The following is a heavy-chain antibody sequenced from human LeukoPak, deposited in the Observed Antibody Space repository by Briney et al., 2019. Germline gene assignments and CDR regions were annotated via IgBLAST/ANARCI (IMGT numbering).Heavy chain of an antibody. J-gene: IGHJ5*02. Sequence: ASVNVSFKTSGFTFTTYTMHWARQAPGQRLEWMGWINAANGNTQYSQKFQGRVTITRDTSASTAYMELSSLRSEDTAVYYCARGAPIRVAVAATFDPWGQGTLVTVPS. CDR1: GFTFTTYT. CDR3: ARGAPIRVAVAATFDP. D-gene: IGHD6-19*01. CDR2: INAANGNT. V-gene: IGHV1-3*01.